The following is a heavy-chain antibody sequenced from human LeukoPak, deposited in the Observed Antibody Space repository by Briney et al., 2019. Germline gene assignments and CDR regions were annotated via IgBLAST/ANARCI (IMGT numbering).Heavy chain of an antibody. V-gene: IGHV1-69*04. CDR1: GGTFSSYT. CDR2: IIPILGIA. CDR3: ARDAEADYDFWSGPGSY. D-gene: IGHD3-3*01. Sequence: SVKVSCKASGGTFSSYTISWVRQAPGQGLEWMGRIIPILGIANYAQKFQGRVTITADKSTSTAYMELSSLRSEDTAVYYCARDAEADYDFWSGPGSYWGQGTLVTVSS. J-gene: IGHJ4*02.